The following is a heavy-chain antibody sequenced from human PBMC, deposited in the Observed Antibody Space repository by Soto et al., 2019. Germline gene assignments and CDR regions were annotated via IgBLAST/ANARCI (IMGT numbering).Heavy chain of an antibody. CDR2: INHSGTT. CDR1: GGSFSGHY. Sequence: SETLSLTCAVYGGSFSGHYWSWIRQPPGKGLEWIGEINHSGTTNYMPSLKNRVTISVDTPKNQFSLKLSSVTAADTAVYYCARLANWFDPWGQGTLVTVSS. V-gene: IGHV4-34*01. J-gene: IGHJ5*02. CDR3: ARLANWFDP.